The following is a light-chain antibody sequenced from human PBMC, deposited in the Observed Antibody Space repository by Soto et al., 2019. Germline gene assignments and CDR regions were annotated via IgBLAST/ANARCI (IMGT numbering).Light chain of an antibody. V-gene: IGLV2-8*01. CDR3: KSYAGSNTYV. CDR1: KLDIGVYDF. J-gene: IGLJ1*01. CDR2: EVV. Sequence: QSALTQPPSASGSPGQSVTISCTGTKLDIGVYDFVSWYQHHPGKAPRLIIYEVVQRPSGVPDRFSGSKSGNTASLTVSGLQAADEADYFCKSYAGSNTYVFGSGTKLTVL.